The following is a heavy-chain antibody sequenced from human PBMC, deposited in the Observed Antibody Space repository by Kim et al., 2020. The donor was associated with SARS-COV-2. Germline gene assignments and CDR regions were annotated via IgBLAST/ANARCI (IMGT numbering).Heavy chain of an antibody. J-gene: IGHJ6*02. CDR3: ARARRWRMDV. Sequence: GRTYYANSVKGSFIIARDSSRNTLYLQMNPLGADDTAVYYGARARRWRMDVWGQGTTVTVSS. CDR2: GRT. V-gene: IGHV3-53*01.